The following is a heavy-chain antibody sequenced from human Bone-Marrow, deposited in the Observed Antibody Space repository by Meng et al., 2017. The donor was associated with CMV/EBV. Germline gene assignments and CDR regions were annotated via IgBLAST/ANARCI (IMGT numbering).Heavy chain of an antibody. J-gene: IGHJ6*02. CDR3: ARGVEDIVVVPAASFYYYYGMDV. CDR2: VSNGGSIT. Sequence: GGSLRLSCAASGFSFSDYYMSWIRQAPGKGLEWVSYVSNGGSITHYADPVKGRFTISRDNAKNSLYLQMNILRAEDTAVYYCARGVEDIVVVPAASFYYYYGMDVWGQGTTVTVSS. V-gene: IGHV3-11*01. CDR1: GFSFSDYY. D-gene: IGHD2-2*01.